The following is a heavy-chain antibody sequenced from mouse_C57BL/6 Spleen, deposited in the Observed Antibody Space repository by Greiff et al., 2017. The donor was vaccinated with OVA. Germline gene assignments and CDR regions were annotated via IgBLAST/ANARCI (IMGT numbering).Heavy chain of an antibody. CDR3: ARDIRDYFDY. CDR1: GYSFTGYY. J-gene: IGHJ2*01. V-gene: IGHV1-42*01. CDR2: INPSTGGT. Sequence: EVQLQQSGPELVKPGASVKISCKASGYSFTGYYMNWVKQSPEKSLEWIGEINPSTGGTTYNQKFKAKATLTVDKSSSTAYMQLKSLTSEDAAVYYCARDIRDYFDYWGQGTTLTVSS.